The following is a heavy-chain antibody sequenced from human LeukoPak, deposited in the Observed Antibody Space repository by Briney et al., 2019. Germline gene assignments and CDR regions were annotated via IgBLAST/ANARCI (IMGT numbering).Heavy chain of an antibody. CDR3: ARSPSTIGWNWGYYFDY. CDR1: GGSISSYY. D-gene: IGHD3-3*01. J-gene: IGHJ4*02. V-gene: IGHV4-4*07. CDR2: ISTTGST. Sequence: SKTLSLTCTVSGGSISSYYWSWIRQSAGKGLEWIGRISTTGSTYYNPSFQSRVTMSADPSKTLFFLRLRSVTAADTAVYYCARSPSTIGWNWGYYFDYWGQGSLVTVSS.